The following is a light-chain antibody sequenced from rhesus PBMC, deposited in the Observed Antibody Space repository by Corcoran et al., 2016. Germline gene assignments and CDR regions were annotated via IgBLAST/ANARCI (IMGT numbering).Light chain of an antibody. Sequence: QVILTQSPATLSLSPGERATLSCRASQSVSSYLAWYQQKPGQPPKLLIYGASRRATGSPDRFSGSGSGTEFTLTISSLEPEEFAVYYCQKYSSSPLTFGGGTKVELK. CDR1: QSVSSY. CDR3: QKYSSSPLT. CDR2: GAS. V-gene: IGKV3-53*02. J-gene: IGKJ4*01.